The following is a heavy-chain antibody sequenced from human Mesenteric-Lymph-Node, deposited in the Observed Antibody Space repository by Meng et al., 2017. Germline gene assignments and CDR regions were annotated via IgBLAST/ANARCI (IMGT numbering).Heavy chain of an antibody. CDR2: IFPRDSDT. V-gene: IGHV5-51*01. Sequence: SCKGSGYTFNSYWIAWVRQMPGKGLEYMGVIFPRDSDTRYSPSFQGQVTISADKSISTAYLQWSSLKASDTAMYYCARIRSSGWKNYYFDYWGQGTLVTVSS. CDR3: ARIRSSGWKNYYFDY. D-gene: IGHD6-19*01. J-gene: IGHJ4*02. CDR1: GYTFNSYW.